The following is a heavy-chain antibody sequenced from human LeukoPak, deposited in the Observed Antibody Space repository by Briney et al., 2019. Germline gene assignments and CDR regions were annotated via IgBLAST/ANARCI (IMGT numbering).Heavy chain of an antibody. CDR1: GFTFSSYG. CDR2: ISYDGSNK. J-gene: IGHJ4*02. D-gene: IGHD3-10*01. V-gene: IGHV3-30*18. CDR3: VKVAKYYYGSETYYFFEH. Sequence: GGSLRLSCAASGFTFSSYGMHWVRQAPGKGLEWVAVISYDGSNKYYADSVKGRFTISRDNAKNLLDLQMNSLRVEDTGIYYCVKVAKYYYGSETYYFFEHWGQGTPVTASS.